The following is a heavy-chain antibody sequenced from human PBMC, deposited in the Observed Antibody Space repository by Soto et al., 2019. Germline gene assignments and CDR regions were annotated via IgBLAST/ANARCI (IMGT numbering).Heavy chain of an antibody. Sequence: ASVKVSCKASGGTFSSYAISWVRQAPGQGLEWMGGIIPIFGTANYAQKFQGRVTITADESTSTAYMELSSLRSEDTAVYYCARDRCSSTSCYLYYYYYGMDVWGQGTTVTVSS. CDR2: IIPIFGTA. J-gene: IGHJ6*02. CDR1: GGTFSSYA. CDR3: ARDRCSSTSCYLYYYYYGMDV. V-gene: IGHV1-69*13. D-gene: IGHD2-2*01.